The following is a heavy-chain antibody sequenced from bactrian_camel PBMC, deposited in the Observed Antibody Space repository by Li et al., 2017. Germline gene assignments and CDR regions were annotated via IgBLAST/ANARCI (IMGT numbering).Heavy chain of an antibody. J-gene: IGHJ4*01. CDR1: GFTFSIYY. Sequence: DVQLVESGGGLVQPGGSLRLSCEVSGFTFSIYYMNWVRQAPGKGLEWVSIIKSGDGTTYYEDSVKGRFTISRDNAKNTVYLQMNSLKPEDTAVYYCVRDSRKALWGQGTQVTVS. CDR2: IKSGDGTT. CDR3: VRDSRKAL. D-gene: IGHD5*01. V-gene: IGHV3S40*01.